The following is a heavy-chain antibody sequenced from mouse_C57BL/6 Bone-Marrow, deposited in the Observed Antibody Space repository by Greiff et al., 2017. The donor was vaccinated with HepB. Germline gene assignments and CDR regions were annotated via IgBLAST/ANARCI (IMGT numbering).Heavy chain of an antibody. Sequence: QVQLQQSGPELVKPGASVKLSCKASGYTFTSYDINWVKQRPGQGLEWIGWIYPRDGSTKYNEKFKGKATLTVDTSSSTAYMELHSLTSEDSAVYCCARWDYGYDVGYYYAMDYWGQGTSVTVSS. V-gene: IGHV1-85*01. CDR2: IYPRDGST. J-gene: IGHJ4*01. CDR3: ARWDYGYDVGYYYAMDY. D-gene: IGHD2-2*01. CDR1: GYTFTSYD.